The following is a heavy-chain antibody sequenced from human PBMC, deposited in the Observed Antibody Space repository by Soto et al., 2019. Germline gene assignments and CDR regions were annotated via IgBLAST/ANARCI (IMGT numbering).Heavy chain of an antibody. CDR1: GFTFSVYS. J-gene: IGHJ4*02. Sequence: EVQLVESGGGLVQPGGSLRLSCAASGFTFSVYSMNWIRQAPGKGLQWVSYMTSDMKTIHYADSVKGRFTISRDNAKNLVYLQMTSLRDEDTAVYYCARSVEGQFDYWGQGALVTVSS. CDR2: MTSDMKTI. D-gene: IGHD6-19*01. CDR3: ARSVEGQFDY. V-gene: IGHV3-48*02.